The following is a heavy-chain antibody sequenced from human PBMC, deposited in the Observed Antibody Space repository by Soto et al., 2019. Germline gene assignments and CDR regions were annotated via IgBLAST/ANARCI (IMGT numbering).Heavy chain of an antibody. CDR2: IWYDGSNK. CDR3: ARAKITGTGNFQLDY. Sequence: QVQLVESGGGVVQPGRSLRLSCAASGFTFSSYGMHWVRQAPGKGLEWVAVIWYDGSNKYYADSVKGRFTISRDNSKNTLYLQMNSLRAEDTAVYYCARAKITGTGNFQLDYWGQGTLVTVSS. J-gene: IGHJ4*02. V-gene: IGHV3-33*01. D-gene: IGHD1-7*01. CDR1: GFTFSSYG.